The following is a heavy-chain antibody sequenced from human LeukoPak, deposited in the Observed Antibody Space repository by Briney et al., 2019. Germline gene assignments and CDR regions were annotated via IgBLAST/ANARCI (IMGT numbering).Heavy chain of an antibody. D-gene: IGHD6-13*01. CDR1: GYSISSGYY. J-gene: IGHJ4*02. CDR3: ARERVSAAIDH. V-gene: IGHV4-38-2*02. Sequence: SXXVSLTCTVSGYSISSGYYWGWIRRPPGKGLEWSGSIYHSGSTYYNPSLKSRVTIARDTSKNQFSLTLSSVTAADTAVYYCARERVSAAIDHWGQGTLVTVSS. CDR2: IYHSGST.